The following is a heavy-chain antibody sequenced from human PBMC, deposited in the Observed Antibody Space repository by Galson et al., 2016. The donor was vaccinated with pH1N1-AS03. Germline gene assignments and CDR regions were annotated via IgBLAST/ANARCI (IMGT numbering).Heavy chain of an antibody. J-gene: IGHJ5*01. Sequence: LSLTCTVSGGSISAYYWSWIRQPPGKGLEWIGNIFHSGNINYNPSLKSRVTMSVDKSKNQISLKLRAVTAAETAVYSFAKDHIAAFDSWGQGILVTVSS. D-gene: IGHD2-21*01. V-gene: IGHV4-59*12. CDR3: AKDHIAAFDS. CDR1: GGSISAYY. CDR2: IFHSGNI.